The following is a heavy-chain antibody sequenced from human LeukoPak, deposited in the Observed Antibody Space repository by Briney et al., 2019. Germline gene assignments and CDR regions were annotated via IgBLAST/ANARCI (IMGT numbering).Heavy chain of an antibody. CDR3: TYDNSPGGLEY. Sequence: GGSLRLSCAASGFTFDDYAMHWVRQAPGKGLEWVSGIFGKSGGKGHADSVKGRFTISRDNANNSLYLQMNSLRPEDTALYYCTYDNSPGGLEYWGQGTLVTVSS. CDR2: IFGKSGGK. CDR1: GFTFDDYA. J-gene: IGHJ4*02. D-gene: IGHD2-8*02. V-gene: IGHV3-9*01.